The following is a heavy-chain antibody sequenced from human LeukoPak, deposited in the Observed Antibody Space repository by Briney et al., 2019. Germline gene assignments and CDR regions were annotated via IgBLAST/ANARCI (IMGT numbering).Heavy chain of an antibody. CDR2: INHSGST. J-gene: IGHJ5*02. Sequence: SETLSLTCAVYGGSFSGYYWSWIRQPPGKRLEWIGEINHSGSTNYNPSLKSRVTISVDTSKNQFSLKLSSVTAADTAVYYCARGSEYSSRDWFDPWGQGTLVTVSS. CDR3: ARGSEYSSRDWFDP. CDR1: GGSFSGYY. D-gene: IGHD5-18*01. V-gene: IGHV4-34*01.